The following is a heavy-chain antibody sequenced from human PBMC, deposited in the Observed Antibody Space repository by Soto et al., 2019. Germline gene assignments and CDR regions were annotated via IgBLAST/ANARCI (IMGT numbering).Heavy chain of an antibody. Sequence: PGDAMPISGKGSGSNFDSYWIAWVRQMPGKGLEWMGIIYPGDSDSRYSPSFQGQVTISADKSISTAYLQWNSLKASDTPIYYCTRPCAGCYRHEYYVMDFCSQG. CDR2: IYPGDSDS. CDR3: TRPCAGCYRHEYYVMDF. D-gene: IGHD3-16*02. J-gene: IGHJ6*02. V-gene: IGHV5-51*01. CDR1: GSNFDSYW.